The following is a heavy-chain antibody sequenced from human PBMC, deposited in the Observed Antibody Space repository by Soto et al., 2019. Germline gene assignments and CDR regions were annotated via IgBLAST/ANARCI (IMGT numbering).Heavy chain of an antibody. J-gene: IGHJ4*02. CDR1: GFTFSSYS. Sequence: EVQLVESGGGLVQPGGSLRLSCAASGFTFSSYSMNWVRQAPGKGLEWVSYISSSSSTIYDADTVKGRFTNSRDNAKNSLYLQVNILRDEDTAMYYCARGPPFVVVIPTFDSWGQGTLVTVSS. CDR2: ISSSSSTI. V-gene: IGHV3-48*02. CDR3: ARGPPFVVVIPTFDS. D-gene: IGHD3-3*01.